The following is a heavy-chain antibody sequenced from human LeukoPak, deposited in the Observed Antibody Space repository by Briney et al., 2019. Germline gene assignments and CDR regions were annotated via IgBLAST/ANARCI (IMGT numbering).Heavy chain of an antibody. CDR3: AKHIRPGSAGRPFSGQADY. J-gene: IGHJ4*02. CDR2: MNPNSGNT. CDR1: GYTFTSYD. Sequence: EASVKVSCKASGYTFTSYDINWVRQATGQGLEWMGWMNPNSGNTGYAQKFQGRVTMTRNTSISTAYMELSSLRAEDTAVYYCAKHIRPGSAGRPFSGQADYWGQGTLVTVSS. D-gene: IGHD6-6*01. V-gene: IGHV1-8*01.